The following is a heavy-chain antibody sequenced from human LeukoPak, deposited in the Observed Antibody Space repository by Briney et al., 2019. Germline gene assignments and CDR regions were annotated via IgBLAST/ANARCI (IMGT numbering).Heavy chain of an antibody. Sequence: SQTLSLTCTVSGGSISSGGYYWSWIRQPPGKGLEWIGYIYHSGSTYYNPSLKSRVTISVDRSKNQFSLKLSSVTAADTAVYYCARDQYSSSAIDYWGQGTLVTVSS. D-gene: IGHD6-6*01. V-gene: IGHV4-30-2*01. CDR3: ARDQYSSSAIDY. CDR1: GGSISSGGYY. J-gene: IGHJ4*02. CDR2: IYHSGST.